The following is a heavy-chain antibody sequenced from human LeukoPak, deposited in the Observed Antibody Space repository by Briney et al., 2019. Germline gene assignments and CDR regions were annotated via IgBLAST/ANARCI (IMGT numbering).Heavy chain of an antibody. CDR3: AKGTTVCGVITPIDY. D-gene: IGHD3-3*01. J-gene: IGHJ4*02. V-gene: IGHV3-23*01. Sequence: GGSLRLSCAASGFTFSSYAMSWVRRAPGKGLEGVSAIIGNGGRTYYADPVKGRFTISRHNSKNTLYLQMNSLSADDTAAYYCAKGTTVCGVITPIDYWGQGTLVTVSS. CDR2: IIGNGGRT. CDR1: GFTFSSYA.